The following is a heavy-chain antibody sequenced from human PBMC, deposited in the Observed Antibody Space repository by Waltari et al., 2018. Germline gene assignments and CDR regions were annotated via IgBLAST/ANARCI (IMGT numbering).Heavy chain of an antibody. CDR2: VYNSGTT. D-gene: IGHD6-13*01. V-gene: IGHV3-53*01. CDR3: ARALSGRGTSSWYGDFYHGLDV. CDR1: GSTVRARF. J-gene: IGHJ6*02. Sequence: EVQLVESGGGVIHPGGSLRLSCAASGSTVRARFMPWVRPVPGKGLQWVSVVYNSGTTYYADSVKGRFTASRDTARDTMFLQMNSLRAEDTGVYYCARALSGRGTSSWYGDFYHGLDVWGQGTTVTVSS.